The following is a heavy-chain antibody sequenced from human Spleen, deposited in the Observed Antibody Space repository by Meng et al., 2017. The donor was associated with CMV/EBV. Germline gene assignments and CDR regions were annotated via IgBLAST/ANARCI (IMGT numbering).Heavy chain of an antibody. CDR2: INHSGST. Sequence: QLHQWGAGLLKPSETLSLTCAVYGGSFSGYYWSWIRQPPWKGLEWIGEINHSGSTNYNPSLKSRVTISVDTSKNQFSLKLSSVTAADTAVYYCARDIVVVPAAYNWFDPWGQGTLVTVSS. V-gene: IGHV4-34*01. CDR1: GGSFSGYY. CDR3: ARDIVVVPAAYNWFDP. D-gene: IGHD2-2*01. J-gene: IGHJ5*02.